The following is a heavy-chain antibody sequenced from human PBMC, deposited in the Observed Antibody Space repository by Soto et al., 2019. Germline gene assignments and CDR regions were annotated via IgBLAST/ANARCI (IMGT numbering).Heavy chain of an antibody. D-gene: IGHD1-1*01. CDR3: ARDKVWATGTTEY. V-gene: IGHV3-53*01. Sequence: GGSLRLSCAASGFTVSSNYMSWVRQAPGKGLEWVSVIYSGGSTYYADSVKGRFTISRDNSKNTLYLQMNSLRAEDTAVYYCARDKVWATGTTEYWGQGTLVTVSS. CDR2: IYSGGST. J-gene: IGHJ4*02. CDR1: GFTVSSNY.